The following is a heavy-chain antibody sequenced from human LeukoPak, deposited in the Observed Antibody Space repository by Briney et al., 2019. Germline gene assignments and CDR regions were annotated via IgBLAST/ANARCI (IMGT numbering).Heavy chain of an antibody. CDR1: GFTFSSYS. Sequence: PGGSLRLSCAASGFTFSSYSMNWVRQAPGKGLEWVSSISSSSSYKYYADSVKGRFTISRDNAKNSLYLQMNSLRAEDTAVYYCARDPDLICGSASPKRWFDPWGQGTLVTVSS. D-gene: IGHD3-10*01. J-gene: IGHJ5*02. CDR2: ISSSSSYK. V-gene: IGHV3-21*01. CDR3: ARDPDLICGSASPKRWFDP.